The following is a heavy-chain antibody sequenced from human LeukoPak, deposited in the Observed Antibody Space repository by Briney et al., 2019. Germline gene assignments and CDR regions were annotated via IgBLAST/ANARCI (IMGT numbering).Heavy chain of an antibody. CDR3: VRDDGYYYGSGNYYRH. V-gene: IGHV3-74*01. J-gene: IGHJ4*02. D-gene: IGHD3-10*01. CDR1: GFTFRSYC. CDR2: ISGDESRK. Sequence: AGSLRLSCAASGFTFRSYCMHWVRQAPGKGLVWVSHISGDESRKTYADSVQGRFTISRNNAKNTLYLQMNSLRVEDTAVYYCVRDDGYYYGSGNYYRHWGQGTLVTVSS.